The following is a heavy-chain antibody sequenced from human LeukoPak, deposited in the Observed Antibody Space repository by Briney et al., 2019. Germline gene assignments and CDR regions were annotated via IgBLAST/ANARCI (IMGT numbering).Heavy chain of an antibody. V-gene: IGHV4-39*07. J-gene: IGHJ4*02. CDR3: ARDNGDSAYFDY. Sequence: SETLSLTCTVSGGSITSTTYYWGWIRQPPGKGLEWIGNILYGGSTYYSPSLKSRVTISVDTSKNQFSLKLSSVTAADTAVYYCARDNGDSAYFDYWGQGTLVTVSS. CDR2: ILYGGST. D-gene: IGHD4-17*01. CDR1: GGSITSTTYY.